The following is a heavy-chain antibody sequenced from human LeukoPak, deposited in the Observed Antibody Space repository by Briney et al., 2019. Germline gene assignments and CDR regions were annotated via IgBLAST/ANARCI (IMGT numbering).Heavy chain of an antibody. J-gene: IGHJ4*02. V-gene: IGHV1-18*01. CDR3: ARGSVTMTGDY. D-gene: IGHD3-22*01. Sequence: ASVKVSCKASGGTFSSYGISWVRQAPGQGLEWMGWIGAYNGNTNYAQKPQGRVTMTTDTSTSTAYMELRSLRSDDTAVYYCARGSVTMTGDYWGQGTLVTVSS. CDR2: IGAYNGNT. CDR1: GGTFSSYG.